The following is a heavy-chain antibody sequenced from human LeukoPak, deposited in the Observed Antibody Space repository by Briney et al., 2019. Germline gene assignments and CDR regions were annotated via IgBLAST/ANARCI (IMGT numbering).Heavy chain of an antibody. J-gene: IGHJ4*02. Sequence: SETLSLTCTVSRGSISTFYWSWIRQPAGKGLEWIGHIYTSGTTNYDPSLKSRVTMSIDTSKNQFSLKLSSVTAADTAVYYCARGRYCTDGSCYFDYWGQGTLVTVSS. D-gene: IGHD2-15*01. V-gene: IGHV4-4*07. CDR1: RGSISTFY. CDR2: IYTSGTT. CDR3: ARGRYCTDGSCYFDY.